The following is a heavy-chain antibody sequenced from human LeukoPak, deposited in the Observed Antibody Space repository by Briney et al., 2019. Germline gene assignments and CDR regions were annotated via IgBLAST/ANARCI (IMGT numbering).Heavy chain of an antibody. CDR1: GFTFSSYA. CDR3: ARSGHDSSGYPSYYYYYGMDV. J-gene: IGHJ6*02. Sequence: SGGSLRLSCAASGFTFSSYAMHWVRQAPGKGLEWVAVISYDGSNKYYADSVKGRFTISRDNSKNTLYLQMNSLRAEDTAVYYCARSGHDSSGYPSYYYYYGMDVWGQGTTVTVSS. CDR2: ISYDGSNK. V-gene: IGHV3-30-3*01. D-gene: IGHD3-22*01.